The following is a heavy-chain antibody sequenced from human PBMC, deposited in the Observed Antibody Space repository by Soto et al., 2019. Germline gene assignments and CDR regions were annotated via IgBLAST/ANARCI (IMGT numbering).Heavy chain of an antibody. CDR2: IYYSGST. J-gene: IGHJ4*02. Sequence: SETLSLTCTVSGGSISSGDYYWSWIRQPPGKGLEWIGYIYYSGSTYYNPSLKSRVTISVDTSKNQFSLKLSSVTAADTAVYYCARVRIESSSSVSHYFDYWGQGTLVTVSS. V-gene: IGHV4-30-4*01. D-gene: IGHD6-6*01. CDR3: ARVRIESSSSVSHYFDY. CDR1: GGSISSGDYY.